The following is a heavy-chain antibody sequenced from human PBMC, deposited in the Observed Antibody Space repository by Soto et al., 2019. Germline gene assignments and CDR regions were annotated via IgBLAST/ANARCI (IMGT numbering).Heavy chain of an antibody. Sequence: GWSLRLSCAASGFTFSSYGMHLVRQAPGKGLEWVAVIWYDGSNKYYADSVKGRFTISRDNSKNTLYLQMNSLRAEDTAVYYCARVLGSGYYYYGMEVWGEGTTVTVSS. J-gene: IGHJ6*04. CDR3: ARVLGSGYYYYGMEV. V-gene: IGHV3-33*01. D-gene: IGHD3-10*01. CDR1: GFTFSSYG. CDR2: IWYDGSNK.